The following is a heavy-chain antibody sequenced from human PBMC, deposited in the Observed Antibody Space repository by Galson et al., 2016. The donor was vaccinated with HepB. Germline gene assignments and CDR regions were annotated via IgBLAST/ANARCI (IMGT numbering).Heavy chain of an antibody. V-gene: IGHV3-23*01. J-gene: IGHJ6*04. CDR3: VQGSTAPAV. D-gene: IGHD1-26*01. CDR2: IRRSGDSR. CDR1: GFTFNNYG. Sequence: SLRLSCAASGFTFNNYGMTWVRQAPGKGLEVVSRIRRSGDSRDYAASVKGRFTISRDNSKNTLSLQMNSLRAEDTAVYYCVQGSTAPAVWGKGTTVTVSS.